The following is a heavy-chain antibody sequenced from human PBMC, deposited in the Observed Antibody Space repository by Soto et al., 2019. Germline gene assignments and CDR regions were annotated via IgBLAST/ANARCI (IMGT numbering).Heavy chain of an antibody. CDR2: INHSGST. J-gene: IGHJ6*02. V-gene: IGHV4-34*01. CDR3: ARAPLYGSGSYIVSYYYGMDV. D-gene: IGHD3-10*01. CDR1: GGSFSGYY. Sequence: SETLSLTCAVYGGSFSGYYWSGIRQPPGKGLEWIGEINHSGSTNYNPSLKSRVTISVDTSKNQFSLKLSSVTAADTAVYYCARAPLYGSGSYIVSYYYGMDVWGQGTTVTVSS.